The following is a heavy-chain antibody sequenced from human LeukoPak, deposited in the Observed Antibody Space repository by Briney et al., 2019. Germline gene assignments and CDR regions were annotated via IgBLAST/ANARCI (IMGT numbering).Heavy chain of an antibody. V-gene: IGHV4-4*07. Sequence: SETLSLTCTVSGGSISNYYRSWVRQPAGKGLEWIGRIYSSGDTNYNLSLTSRLTISVDKSKNQLSLKLTSVTPADTAVYYCVRERVGYDTSGRGPRFDCWGQGTLVTVSS. CDR3: VRERVGYDTSGRGPRFDC. CDR1: GGSISNYY. D-gene: IGHD3-22*01. J-gene: IGHJ4*02. CDR2: IYSSGDT.